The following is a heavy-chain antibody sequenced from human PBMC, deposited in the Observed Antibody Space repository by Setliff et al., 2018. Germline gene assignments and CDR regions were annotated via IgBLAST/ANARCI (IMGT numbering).Heavy chain of an antibody. V-gene: IGHV1-18*01. CDR1: SYTFTESI. CDR2: ISAYSGNT. Sequence: ASVKVSCKASSYTFTESIVSWVRQAPGQGLEWLGWISAYSGNTKYAQKLQGRVTMTTDTSTTTAYLELRSLTSDDTAVYYCSRLVRYCTTTSCQGASGAEFWGQGTLVTVSS. D-gene: IGHD2-2*01. CDR3: SRLVRYCTTTSCQGASGAEF. J-gene: IGHJ4*02.